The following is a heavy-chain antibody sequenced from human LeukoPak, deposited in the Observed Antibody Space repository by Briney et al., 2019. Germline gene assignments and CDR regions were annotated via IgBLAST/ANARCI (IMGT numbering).Heavy chain of an antibody. CDR2: IYTSGST. V-gene: IGHV4-61*02. CDR3: ARRQVGHDY. Sequence: SQTLSLTCTVSGGSISSGFYYWSWIRQPAGKGLEWIGRIYTSGSTNYNPSLKSRVTISLDTSRNQFSLKLSSVTAADTAVYYCARRQVGHDYWGQGTLVTVSS. J-gene: IGHJ4*02. CDR1: GGSISSGFYY.